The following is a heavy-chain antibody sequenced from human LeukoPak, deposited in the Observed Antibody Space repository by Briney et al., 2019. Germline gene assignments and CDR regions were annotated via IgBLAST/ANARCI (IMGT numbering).Heavy chain of an antibody. Sequence: GGSLRLSCAASGVTFSSYSMNWVRQAPGKGLEWVSSISSSSSYIYYADSVKGRFTISRDNAKNSLYLQMNSLRAEDTAVYYCAREGDIVVVPAADYWGQGTLVTVSS. CDR3: AREGDIVVVPAADY. V-gene: IGHV3-21*01. J-gene: IGHJ4*02. D-gene: IGHD2-2*01. CDR1: GVTFSSYS. CDR2: ISSSSSYI.